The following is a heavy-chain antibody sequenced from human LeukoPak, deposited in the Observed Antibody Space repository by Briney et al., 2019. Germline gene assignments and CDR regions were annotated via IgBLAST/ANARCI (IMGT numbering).Heavy chain of an antibody. Sequence: ASVKVSCKASGYTFTSYYMHWVRQAPGQGLEWIGIINPSGGSTSYAQKFQGRVTMTRDMSTSTVYMELSSLRSEDTAVYYCARDYYYGSGSYYSALEDWGQGTLVTVSS. CDR2: INPSGGST. CDR1: GYTFTSYY. CDR3: ARDYYYGSGSYYSALED. V-gene: IGHV1-46*01. D-gene: IGHD3-10*01. J-gene: IGHJ4*02.